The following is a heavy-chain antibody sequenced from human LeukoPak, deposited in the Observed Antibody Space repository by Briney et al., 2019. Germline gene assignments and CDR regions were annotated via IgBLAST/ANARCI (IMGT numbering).Heavy chain of an antibody. CDR2: IKSKTDGGTT. D-gene: IGHD3-22*01. Sequence: KSGGSLRLSCAASGFTFSNAWMSWVRQAPGKGLEWVGRIKSKTDGGTTDYAAPVKGRFTISRDDSKNTLYLQMNSLRTEDTAVYYCTTGGGSANYYDSGGYLGLDYYWGQGTLVTVSS. J-gene: IGHJ4*02. CDR1: GFTFSNAW. CDR3: TTGGGSANYYDSGGYLGLDYY. V-gene: IGHV3-15*01.